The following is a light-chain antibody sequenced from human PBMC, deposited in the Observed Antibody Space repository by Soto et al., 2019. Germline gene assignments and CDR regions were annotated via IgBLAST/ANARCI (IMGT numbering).Light chain of an antibody. CDR1: SSNIGAGYD. Sequence: QSALTQPPSVSGAPGQRVTISCTGSSSNIGAGYDAHWYQQLPGTAPKLLIYANSNRPSGVPGRFSASKSGTSASLAITGLQAEDEADYYCQSYDSSLTGYVFGPGTKLTVL. CDR3: QSYDSSLTGYV. CDR2: ANS. J-gene: IGLJ1*01. V-gene: IGLV1-40*01.